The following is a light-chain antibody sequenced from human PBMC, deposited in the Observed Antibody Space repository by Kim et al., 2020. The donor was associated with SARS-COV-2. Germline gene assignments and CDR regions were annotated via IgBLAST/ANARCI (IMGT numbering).Light chain of an antibody. J-gene: IGLJ2*01. CDR1: SSESGAGYA. CDR2: GNS. CDR3: HSYDSSLSGSV. V-gene: IGLV1-40*01. Sequence: VTLSRTGGSSESGAGYAVQGCQQLPGTAAKVLSYGNSTRPSGVPDRFAGSKSGPSASLDITGLQAEDEADYTCHSYDSSLSGSVFGGGTQLTVL.